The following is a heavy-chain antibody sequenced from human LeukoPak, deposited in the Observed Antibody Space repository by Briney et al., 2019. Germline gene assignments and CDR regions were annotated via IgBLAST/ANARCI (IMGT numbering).Heavy chain of an antibody. V-gene: IGHV3-21*01. CDR2: ISSSSSYI. Sequence: GGSLRLSCAASGFTFSSYSMNWVRQAPGKGLEWVSSISSSSSYIYYADSVKGRFTISRDDARNSLYLQMNSLRAEDTAVYYCARDGLAAATLHWCFDLWGRGTLVTVSS. CDR3: ARDGLAAATLHWCFDL. D-gene: IGHD2-15*01. J-gene: IGHJ2*01. CDR1: GFTFSSYS.